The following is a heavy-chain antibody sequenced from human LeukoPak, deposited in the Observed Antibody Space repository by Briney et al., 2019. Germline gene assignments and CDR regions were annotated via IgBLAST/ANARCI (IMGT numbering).Heavy chain of an antibody. Sequence: TSETLSLTCTVSGVSISSSSYYWGWIRQHPGKGLEWIGSIYYSGSTYYNSSLKSRVTISVDTSKNQFSLKLSSVTAADTAVYYCASLRERSYYTRGFDYWGQGSLVTVSS. D-gene: IGHD5-18*01. J-gene: IGHJ4*02. CDR1: GVSISSSSYY. CDR2: IYYSGST. V-gene: IGHV4-39*01. CDR3: ASLRERSYYTRGFDY.